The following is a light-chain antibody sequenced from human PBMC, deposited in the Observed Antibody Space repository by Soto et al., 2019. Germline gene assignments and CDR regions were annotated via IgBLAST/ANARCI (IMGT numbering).Light chain of an antibody. CDR3: QQYNNWPPWT. CDR2: DAS. J-gene: IGKJ1*01. V-gene: IGKV3-15*01. Sequence: EIVITQSPATLSVSPGERATLSCSASQRVSRNLAWYQQKPGQAPRLLIYDASTRATGIPDRFSGSGSETEFTLTISSLQSEDYAIYYCQQYNNWPPWTFGQGTKVDIK. CDR1: QRVSRN.